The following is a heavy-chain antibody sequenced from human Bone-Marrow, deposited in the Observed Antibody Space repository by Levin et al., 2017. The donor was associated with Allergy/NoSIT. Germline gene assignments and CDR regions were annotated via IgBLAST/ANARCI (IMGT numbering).Heavy chain of an antibody. D-gene: IGHD3-3*01. CDR3: ARYVRRVTIFGVETPKGDAFDI. CDR1: GYTFTGYY. J-gene: IGHJ3*02. CDR2: INPNSGGT. V-gene: IGHV1-2*02. Sequence: ASVKVSCKASGYTFTGYYMHWVRQAPGQGLEWMGWINPNSGGTNYAQKFQGRVTMTRDTSISTAYMELSRLRSDDTAVYYCARYVRRVTIFGVETPKGDAFDIWGQGTMVTVSS.